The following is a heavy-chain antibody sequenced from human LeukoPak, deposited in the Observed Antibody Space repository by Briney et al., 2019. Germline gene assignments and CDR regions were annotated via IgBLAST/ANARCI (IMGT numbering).Heavy chain of an antibody. Sequence: QAGGSLRLSCVASGLTFSSYWMTWVRQAPGKGLEWVATIKPDGSDKYYVDSMKGRTTNSRDNAKNSVSLQMNSLGVEDTAVYYCARDLDYWGRGTLVTVSS. CDR2: IKPDGSDK. CDR1: GLTFSSYW. J-gene: IGHJ4*02. V-gene: IGHV3-7*04. CDR3: ARDLDY.